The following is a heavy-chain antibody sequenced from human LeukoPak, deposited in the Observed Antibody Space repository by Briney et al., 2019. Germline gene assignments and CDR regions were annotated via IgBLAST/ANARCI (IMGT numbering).Heavy chain of an antibody. CDR3: ARDSGSSSDY. CDR2: IRSSRSHT. D-gene: IGHD6-13*01. Sequence: GGSLRLSCASSGFTFSDYYMSWIRQAPGKGLELGSYIRSSRSHTNYADSVKRRLTISRDNATNSLYLQMNSLRAEDTAVYCCARDSGSSSDYWGQGTLVTVSS. J-gene: IGHJ4*02. CDR1: GFTFSDYY. V-gene: IGHV3-11*05.